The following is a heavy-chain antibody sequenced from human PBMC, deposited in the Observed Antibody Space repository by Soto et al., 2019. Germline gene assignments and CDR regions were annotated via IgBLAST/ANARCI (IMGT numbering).Heavy chain of an antibody. CDR3: ARDPSPYSSGWYGIDI. Sequence: GGSLSLSCAASGFMFTAYAMLWVSQAPGKGLEWVAAIPYDGTNKYYADSIKGRFHISRDNSANTLFLQANSLRREDTAMYYCARDPSPYSSGWYGIDIWGHGTLVTVSS. CDR1: GFMFTAYA. CDR2: IPYDGTNK. D-gene: IGHD6-19*01. J-gene: IGHJ4*01. V-gene: IGHV3-30*04.